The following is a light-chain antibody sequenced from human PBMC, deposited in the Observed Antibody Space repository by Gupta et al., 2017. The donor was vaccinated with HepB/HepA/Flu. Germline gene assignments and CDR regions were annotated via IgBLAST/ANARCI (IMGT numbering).Light chain of an antibody. Sequence: DIVMTQSPVSLPVTPGEPASISCRANQSLLHSNGYNYLDWYLQKPGQSPQLLISLGSNRASGVPDRFSGSGSGTDFTLKISGVEAEDVGVYYCMETLQTPFTFGPGTKVDI. CDR1: QSLLHSNGYNY. J-gene: IGKJ3*01. V-gene: IGKV2-28*01. CDR2: LGS. CDR3: METLQTPFT.